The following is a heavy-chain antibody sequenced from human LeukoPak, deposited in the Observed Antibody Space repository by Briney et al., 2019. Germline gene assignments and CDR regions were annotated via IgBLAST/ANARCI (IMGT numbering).Heavy chain of an antibody. Sequence: GGSLRLSCAASGFTFSSYGMHWVRQAPGMGLEWVAVISYDGSNKYYADSVKGRFTISRDNAKNSLYLQMNSLRAEDTAVYYCARDRRDGYNPFDYWGQGTLVTVSS. CDR1: GFTFSSYG. CDR3: ARDRRDGYNPFDY. V-gene: IGHV3-30*03. CDR2: ISYDGSNK. D-gene: IGHD5-24*01. J-gene: IGHJ4*02.